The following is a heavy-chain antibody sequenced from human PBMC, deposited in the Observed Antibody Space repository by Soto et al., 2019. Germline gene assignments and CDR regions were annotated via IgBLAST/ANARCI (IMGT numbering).Heavy chain of an antibody. V-gene: IGHV4-39*01. D-gene: IGHD3-16*01. Sequence: QLQLQESGPGLVKPSDTLSLTCTVSGGSISSSNYYWGWIRQPPGKGLECIGNISYSGSTYYNPSLKSRVTISVDTSKNQFSLKLSSVTAADTAVYYCARLWGELKAFDIWGQGTKVTVSS. CDR1: GGSISSSNYY. CDR2: ISYSGST. J-gene: IGHJ3*02. CDR3: ARLWGELKAFDI.